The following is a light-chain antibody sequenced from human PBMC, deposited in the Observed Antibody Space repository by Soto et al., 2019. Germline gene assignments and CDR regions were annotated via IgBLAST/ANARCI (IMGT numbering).Light chain of an antibody. J-gene: IGKJ2*01. V-gene: IGKV1-39*01. CDR3: QQSYSTLYT. Sequence: DIQMTQSPSSLSASVGDRVTITCRASQSISSYLNWYQQKPGKAPKLLIYAASSLQSGVPSRFSGSGSGTKFTLTNRRLQPENFATYYCQQSYSTLYTFGQGTKLEIK. CDR2: AAS. CDR1: QSISSY.